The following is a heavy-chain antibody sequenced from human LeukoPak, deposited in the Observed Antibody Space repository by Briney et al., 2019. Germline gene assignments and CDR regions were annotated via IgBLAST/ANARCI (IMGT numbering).Heavy chain of an antibody. D-gene: IGHD5-18*01. CDR3: ARAPGSYGHLWGNYFDY. CDR2: ISWNSGSI. J-gene: IGHJ4*02. Sequence: GGSLRLSCAASGFTFDDYAMHWVRQAPGKGLEWVSGISWNSGSIGYADSVKGRFTISRDNSKNTLYLQMNSLRAEDTAVYYCARAPGSYGHLWGNYFDYWGQGTLVTVSS. CDR1: GFTFDDYA. V-gene: IGHV3-9*01.